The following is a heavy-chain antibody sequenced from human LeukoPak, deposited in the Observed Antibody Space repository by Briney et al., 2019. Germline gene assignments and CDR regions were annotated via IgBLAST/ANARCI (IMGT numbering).Heavy chain of an antibody. CDR2: IYTDGRT. Sequence: HPGGSLRLSCAASGFTVTSNYMSWVRQTPGQGRLEWVSVIYTDGRTFYTGSVTGRFTISRDNSKNTLYLQMNSLRAEDTAVYYCARGQIYGTGSYFFDHWGQGNLVTVSS. V-gene: IGHV3-66*01. CDR1: GFTVTSNY. J-gene: IGHJ4*02. CDR3: ARGQIYGTGSYFFDH. D-gene: IGHD3-10*01.